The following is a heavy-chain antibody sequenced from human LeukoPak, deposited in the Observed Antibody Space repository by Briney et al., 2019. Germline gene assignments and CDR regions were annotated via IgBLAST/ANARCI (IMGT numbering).Heavy chain of an antibody. V-gene: IGHV1-2*06. CDR3: ARGINSVRFDP. CDR1: GYTFTGYY. D-gene: IGHD4-23*01. CDR2: INPNSGGT. Sequence: ASVKVSCKASGYTFTGYYMHWVRQAPGQGLGWMGRINPNSGGTYYAQKFQGRVTMTRDTSISTAYMELSGLRSDDTAVYYCARGINSVRFDPWGQGTLVTVSS. J-gene: IGHJ5*02.